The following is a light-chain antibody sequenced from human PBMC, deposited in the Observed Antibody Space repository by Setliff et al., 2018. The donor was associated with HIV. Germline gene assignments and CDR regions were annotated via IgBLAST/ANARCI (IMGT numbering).Light chain of an antibody. CDR2: EVS. Sequence: QSALAQPASVSGSPGQSITISCTGTNSDIGGYDYVYWYQQQPGKAPKLMIYEVSGRPSGVSYRFSDSKSGTTASLTISGLQTEDEADYFCSSYTSSGTLFVFGTGTKVTVL. CDR1: NSDIGGYDY. CDR3: SSYTSSGTLFV. J-gene: IGLJ1*01. V-gene: IGLV2-14*01.